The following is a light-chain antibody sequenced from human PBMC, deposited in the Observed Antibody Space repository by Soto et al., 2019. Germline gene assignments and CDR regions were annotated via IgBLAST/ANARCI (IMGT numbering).Light chain of an antibody. CDR2: GNS. J-gene: IGLJ1*01. Sequence: QSVLTQPPSVSGAPGQRVTISCTGSGANIGAGYDVHWYQQLPGTAPKLLTYGNSNRPSGVPDRFSGSKSGTSASLAITGLQAEDEAHYYCQSYDSSLSGYVFGTGTKLTVL. CDR1: GANIGAGYD. V-gene: IGLV1-40*01. CDR3: QSYDSSLSGYV.